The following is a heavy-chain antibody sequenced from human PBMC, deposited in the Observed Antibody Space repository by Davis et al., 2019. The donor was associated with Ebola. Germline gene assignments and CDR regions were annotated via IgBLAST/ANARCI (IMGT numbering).Heavy chain of an antibody. CDR1: GFTFSSYG. CDR2: ISYDGSNK. Sequence: PGGSLRLSCAASGFTFSSYGMHWVRQAPGKGLEWVAVISYDGSNKYYADSVKGRFTISRDNSKNTLYLQMNSLRAEDTAVYYCAKDRATTPSYYYYGMDVWGQGTTVTVSS. CDR3: AKDRATTPSYYYYGMDV. D-gene: IGHD4-11*01. V-gene: IGHV3-30*18. J-gene: IGHJ6*02.